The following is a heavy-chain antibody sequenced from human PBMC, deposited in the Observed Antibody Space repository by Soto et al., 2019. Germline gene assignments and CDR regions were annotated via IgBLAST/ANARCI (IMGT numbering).Heavy chain of an antibody. Sequence: GASVKVSCKASGFTFTSSAVQWVRQARGQRLEWIGWIVVGSGNTNYAQKFQERVTITRDMSTSTAYMELSSLRSEDTAVYYCAAAHDFWSGYSSYYYYGMDVWGQRTTVTVSS. CDR2: IVVGSGNT. CDR3: AAAHDFWSGYSSYYYYGMDV. J-gene: IGHJ6*02. D-gene: IGHD3-3*01. V-gene: IGHV1-58*01. CDR1: GFTFTSSA.